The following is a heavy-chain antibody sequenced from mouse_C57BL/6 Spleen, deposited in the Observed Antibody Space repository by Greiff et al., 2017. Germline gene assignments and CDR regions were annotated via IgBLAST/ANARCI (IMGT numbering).Heavy chain of an antibody. CDR3: ARWDYCGSSYVFDY. Sequence: QVQLQQSGAELVKPGASVKISCKASGYAFSSYRMNWVKQRPGKGLEWIGQIYPGDGDTKYNGKFKGKATLTADKSSSTAYMQLSSLTSEDSAVYFCARWDYCGSSYVFDYWGQGTLVTVSA. CDR1: GYAFSSYR. CDR2: IYPGDGDT. J-gene: IGHJ3*01. D-gene: IGHD1-1*01. V-gene: IGHV1-80*01.